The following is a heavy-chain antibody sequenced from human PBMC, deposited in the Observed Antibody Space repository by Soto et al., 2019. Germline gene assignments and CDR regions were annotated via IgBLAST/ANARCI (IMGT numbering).Heavy chain of an antibody. D-gene: IGHD5-12*01. CDR2: IYSSGGT. J-gene: IGHJ4*02. CDR3: ARDGDGYNN. V-gene: IGHV4-61*01. CDR1: GGYVTSGIYY. Sequence: SETLSLTCSVSGGYVTSGIYYWSWIRQPPGKGLEWIGYIYSSGGTSYNPSLKSRVTISVDTSKNQFSLKLTSVTAADTAVYYCARDGDGYNNWGQGTLVTVS.